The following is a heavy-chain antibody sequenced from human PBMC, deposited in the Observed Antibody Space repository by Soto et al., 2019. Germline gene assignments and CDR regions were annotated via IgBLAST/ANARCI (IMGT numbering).Heavy chain of an antibody. CDR1: GYTFTSYD. Sequence: ASVKVSCKASGYTFTSYDINWVRQATGQGLEWMGWMNPNSGNTGYAQKFQGRVTMTRNTSISTAYMELSSLRSEDTAVYYCARGPYSSSWYNWFEPWGQGTLVIVS. CDR2: MNPNSGNT. V-gene: IGHV1-8*01. CDR3: ARGPYSSSWYNWFEP. J-gene: IGHJ5*02. D-gene: IGHD6-13*01.